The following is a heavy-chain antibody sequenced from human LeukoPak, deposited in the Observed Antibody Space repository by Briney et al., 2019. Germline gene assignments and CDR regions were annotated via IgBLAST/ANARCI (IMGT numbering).Heavy chain of an antibody. D-gene: IGHD2-15*01. V-gene: IGHV3-21*01. CDR1: GFTFSSYS. CDR2: ISSSSSHI. Sequence: GGSLRLSCAASGFTFSSYSMNWVRQAPGKGLEWVSSISSSSSHIYYADSVKGRFTISRDNAKNSLYLQMNSLRAEDTAVYYCARGYCSGGSCYPYYFDYWGQGTLVTVSS. CDR3: ARGYCSGGSCYPYYFDY. J-gene: IGHJ4*02.